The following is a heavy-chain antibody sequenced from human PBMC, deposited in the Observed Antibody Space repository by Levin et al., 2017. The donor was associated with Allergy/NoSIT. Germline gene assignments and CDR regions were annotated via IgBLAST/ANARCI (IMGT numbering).Heavy chain of an antibody. CDR3: AKGVAYSSSWYFDY. CDR1: GFTFSSYG. V-gene: IGHV3-30*18. CDR2: ISYDGSNK. Sequence: PGGSLRLSCAASGFTFSSYGMHWVRQAPGKGLEWVAVISYDGSNKYYADSVKGRFTISRDNSKNTLYLQMNSLRAEDTAVYYCAKGVAYSSSWYFDYWGQGTLVTVSS. D-gene: IGHD6-13*01. J-gene: IGHJ4*02.